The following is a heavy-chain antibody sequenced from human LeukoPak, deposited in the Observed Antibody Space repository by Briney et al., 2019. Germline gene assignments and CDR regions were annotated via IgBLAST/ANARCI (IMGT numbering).Heavy chain of an antibody. Sequence: SETLPLTCTVYGRSISSYYWSSVRQPPGKGLEWIGYIYNRRYTNYNPSLTSRVTITVDTFKNQFSLKLSSVTAADTAVYYCARDRSWSDAFDIWGQGTMVTVSS. J-gene: IGHJ3*02. CDR1: GRSISSYY. V-gene: IGHV4-59*01. CDR3: ARDRSWSDAFDI. CDR2: IYNRRYT.